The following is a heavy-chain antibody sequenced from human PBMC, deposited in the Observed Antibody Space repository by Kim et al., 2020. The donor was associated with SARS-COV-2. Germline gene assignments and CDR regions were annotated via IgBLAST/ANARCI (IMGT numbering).Heavy chain of an antibody. CDR3: ASLAAAGKGDFDY. D-gene: IGHD6-13*01. V-gene: IGHV4-34*01. CDR2: INHSGST. CDR1: GGSFSGYY. J-gene: IGHJ4*02. Sequence: SETLSLTCAVYGGSFSGYYWSWIRQPPGKGLEWIGEINHSGSTNYNPSLKSRVTISVDTSKNQFSLKLSSVTAADTAVYYCASLAAAGKGDFDYWGQGT.